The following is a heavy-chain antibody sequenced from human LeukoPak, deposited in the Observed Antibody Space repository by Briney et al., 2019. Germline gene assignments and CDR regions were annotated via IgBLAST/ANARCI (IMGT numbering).Heavy chain of an antibody. J-gene: IGHJ4*02. CDR3: ANTGFRAADY. CDR1: GFTYSSYA. CDR2: ISGDGGST. D-gene: IGHD3-10*01. Sequence: PGGSLRLSCAASGFTYSSYAMSWVRQAPGKGLEWVSLISGDGGSTYYADSVKGRFTISRDNSKNSLYLQMNSLRTEDTALYYCANTGFRAADYWGQGTLVTVSS. V-gene: IGHV3-43*02.